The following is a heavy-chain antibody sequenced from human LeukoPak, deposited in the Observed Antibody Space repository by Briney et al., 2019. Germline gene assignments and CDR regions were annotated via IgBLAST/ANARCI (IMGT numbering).Heavy chain of an antibody. Sequence: GGSLRLSCAASGFTFSSYAMSWVRQAPGKGLEWVSAISGSGGSTYYADSVKGRFTISRDNSKNTLYLQMNSLRAGDTAVYYCAKDGAPYCYYDSSGYFDYWGQGTLVTVSS. D-gene: IGHD3-22*01. CDR3: AKDGAPYCYYDSSGYFDY. V-gene: IGHV3-23*01. CDR1: GFTFSSYA. J-gene: IGHJ4*02. CDR2: ISGSGGST.